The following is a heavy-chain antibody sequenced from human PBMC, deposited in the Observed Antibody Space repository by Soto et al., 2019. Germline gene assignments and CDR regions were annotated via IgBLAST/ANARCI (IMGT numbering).Heavy chain of an antibody. V-gene: IGHV3-64*02. CDR3: ARGGGGAALADFDY. Sequence: SGGSLRLSCAASGFTFSSHAMHWVRQAPGKGLECISTINTNGGSTYYADSVKGRFTISRDNSKNTLYLQMGSLRADDMAIYYCARGGGGAALADFDYWGQGALVTVSS. J-gene: IGHJ4*02. CDR1: GFTFSSHA. CDR2: INTNGGST. D-gene: IGHD3-16*01.